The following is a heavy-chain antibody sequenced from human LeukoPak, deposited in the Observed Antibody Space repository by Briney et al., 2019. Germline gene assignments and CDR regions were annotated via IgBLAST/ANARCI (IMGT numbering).Heavy chain of an antibody. V-gene: IGHV4-59*01. CDR3: XRDLRATSYYYYSMDV. CDR1: GGSISSYY. Sequence: SETLSLTCTVSGGSISSYYWSWIRQPPGKGLEWVGYIYYSGSTNYNPSLKSRVTISVDTSKNQFSLKLSSVTAADTAVYYCXRDLRATSYYYYSMDVWGQGTTVTVSS. CDR2: IYYSGST. D-gene: IGHD2-2*01. J-gene: IGHJ6*02.